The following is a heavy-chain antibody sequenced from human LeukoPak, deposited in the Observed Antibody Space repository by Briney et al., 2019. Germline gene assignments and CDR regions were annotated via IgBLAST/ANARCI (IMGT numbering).Heavy chain of an antibody. V-gene: IGHV6-1*01. Sequence: SQAVPLTCASCRGSVPRNRAAWNGMRQSPSGGLEWLGKTYHGSKWYNDSALSVKSRIPVNPDTSKNQLSQHLNPVTPEDTAVYYCARERSMAAGGKYFFDYWGQGTLVTVSS. CDR3: ARERSMAAGGKYFFDY. J-gene: IGHJ4*02. CDR1: RGSVPRNRAA. CDR2: TYHGSKWYN. D-gene: IGHD6-13*01.